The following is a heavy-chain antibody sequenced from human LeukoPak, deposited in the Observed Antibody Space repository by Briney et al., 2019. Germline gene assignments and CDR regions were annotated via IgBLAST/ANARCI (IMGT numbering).Heavy chain of an antibody. D-gene: IGHD4-11*01. CDR1: GGTFCSYA. CDR2: IIPIFGTA. Sequence: SVKVSCKASGGTFCSYAVSWVRQAPGQGLEWMGGIIPIFGTANYAQKFQGRVTITADETTSTAYMELSSLRSEDTAVYYCANKRMYSNFDYYYYYMDVWGKGTTVTVSS. V-gene: IGHV1-69*01. J-gene: IGHJ6*03. CDR3: ANKRMYSNFDYYYYYMDV.